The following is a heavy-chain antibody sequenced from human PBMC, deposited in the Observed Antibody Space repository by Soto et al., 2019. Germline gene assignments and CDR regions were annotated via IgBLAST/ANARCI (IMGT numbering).Heavy chain of an antibody. J-gene: IGHJ4*02. CDR2: ISGSGGST. CDR1: GFTFSSYA. V-gene: IGHV3-23*01. CDR3: AKDPGAYYGSGSYYNACFGY. D-gene: IGHD3-10*01. Sequence: PGGSLRLSCAASGFTFSSYAMSWVRQAPGKGLEWVSAISGSGGSTYYADSVKGRFTISRDNSKNTLYLQMNSLRAEDTAVYYCAKDPGAYYGSGSYYNACFGYWGQGTLVTVSS.